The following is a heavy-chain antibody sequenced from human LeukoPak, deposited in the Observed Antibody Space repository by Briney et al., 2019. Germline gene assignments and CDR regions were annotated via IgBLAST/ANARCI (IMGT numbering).Heavy chain of an antibody. V-gene: IGHV3-66*02. CDR3: ARESGYSTTWYAYYFDS. CDR2: IHGDGTT. D-gene: IGHD2-2*01. J-gene: IGHJ4*02. Sequence: GGSLRLSCAASGFSVSTNYMSWVRQAPGKGLEWVSVIHGDGTTYYADSVKDRFTVSRDDSKNTVYLQMNSLRPEDTAVYYCARESGYSTTWYAYYFDSWGQGTLVTVSS. CDR1: GFSVSTNY.